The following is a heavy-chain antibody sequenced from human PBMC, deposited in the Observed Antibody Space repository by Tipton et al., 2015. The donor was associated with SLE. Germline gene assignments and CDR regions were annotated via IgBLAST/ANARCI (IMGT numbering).Heavy chain of an antibody. J-gene: IGHJ4*02. CDR3: ARDYLPLTISPLDY. D-gene: IGHD2-21*01. CDR1: GFTFSSYS. CDR2: ISSSSSYI. Sequence: GSLRLSCAASGFTFSSYSMNWVRQAPGKGLEWVSSISSSSSYIYYADSVKGRFTISRDNAKNSLYLQMNSLRAEDTAVYYCARDYLPLTISPLDYWGQGTLVTVSS. V-gene: IGHV3-21*03.